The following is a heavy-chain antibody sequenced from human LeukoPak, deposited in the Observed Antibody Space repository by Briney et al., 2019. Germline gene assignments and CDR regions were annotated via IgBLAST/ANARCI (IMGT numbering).Heavy chain of an antibody. J-gene: IGHJ4*02. V-gene: IGHV1-69*13. CDR3: ARRNRWELLLLDY. CDR2: IIPIFGTA. CDR1: GGTFSSYV. Sequence: GASVKVSCKASGGTFSSYVISWVRQAPGQGLEWMGGIIPIFGTANYAQKFQGRVTITADESTSTAYMELSSLRSEDTAVYYCARRNRWELLLLDYWGQGTLVTVSS. D-gene: IGHD1-26*01.